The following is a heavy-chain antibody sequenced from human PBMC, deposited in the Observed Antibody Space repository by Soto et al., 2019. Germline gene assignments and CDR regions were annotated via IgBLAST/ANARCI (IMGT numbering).Heavy chain of an antibody. V-gene: IGHV4-59*01. J-gene: IGHJ5*02. Sequence: SETLSLTCTVSGGSISSYYWSWIRQPPGKGLEWIGYIYYSGSTNYNPSLKSRVTISVDTSKNQFSLKLGSVTAADTAVYYCARDQVSGWYFPWFDPWGQGTLVPVSP. CDR3: ARDQVSGWYFPWFDP. D-gene: IGHD6-19*01. CDR2: IYYSGST. CDR1: GGSISSYY.